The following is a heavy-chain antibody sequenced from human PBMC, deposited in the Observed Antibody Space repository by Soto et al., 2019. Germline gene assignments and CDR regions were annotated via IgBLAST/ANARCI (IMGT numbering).Heavy chain of an antibody. Sequence: QVHLVQSGAEVKKPGASVKVSCKGSGYTFTSYGITWVRQATGQGLEWMGWISAHNGNTDYAQKLQGRVTVTRDTSTSTAYMELRSLRYDATAVYYCARGWYGDYWGQGALVTVSS. CDR3: ARGWYGDY. V-gene: IGHV1-18*01. D-gene: IGHD2-15*01. J-gene: IGHJ4*02. CDR2: ISAHNGNT. CDR1: GYTFTSYG.